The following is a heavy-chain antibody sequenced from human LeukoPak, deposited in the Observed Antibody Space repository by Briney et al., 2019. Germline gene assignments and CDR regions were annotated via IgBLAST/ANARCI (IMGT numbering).Heavy chain of an antibody. V-gene: IGHV3-11*05. CDR3: ARGHRWFDP. Sequence: GGSLRLSSAASGFTFSDYYMSWIRQAPGKGLECVSYISDSTGYTNYADSVKGRFTISRDNARNSLYLQMNSLRAEDTAMYYCARGHRWFDPWGQGTLVTVSS. J-gene: IGHJ5*02. CDR2: ISDSTGYT. CDR1: GFTFSDYY.